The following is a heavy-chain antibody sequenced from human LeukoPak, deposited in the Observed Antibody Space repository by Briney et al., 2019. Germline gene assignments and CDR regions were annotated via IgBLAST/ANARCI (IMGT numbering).Heavy chain of an antibody. Sequence: SETLSLTCTVSGGSISSYYWSWIRQPPGKGLEWIGYIYYSGSTNYNPSLKSRVTISVDTSKNQFSLKLSSVTAADTAVYYCASNLRGGPTDYWGQGTLVTVSS. CDR3: ASNLRGGPTDY. CDR2: IYYSGST. D-gene: IGHD3-9*01. J-gene: IGHJ4*02. CDR1: GGSISSYY. V-gene: IGHV4-59*01.